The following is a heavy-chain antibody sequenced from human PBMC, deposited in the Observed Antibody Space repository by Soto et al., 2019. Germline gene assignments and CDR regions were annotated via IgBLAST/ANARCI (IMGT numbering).Heavy chain of an antibody. CDR3: AKDTTSSSYYYYYGMDV. Sequence: PGGSLRLSCAASGFSFSNYAMSWVRQAPGKGLEWISGIRGSGSNTYYADSVKGRFTISRDNSKNSLYLQMNSLRVEDTAVYYCAKDTTSSSYYYYYGMDVWGQGT. D-gene: IGHD1-26*01. CDR2: IRGSGSNT. V-gene: IGHV3-23*01. J-gene: IGHJ6*02. CDR1: GFSFSNYA.